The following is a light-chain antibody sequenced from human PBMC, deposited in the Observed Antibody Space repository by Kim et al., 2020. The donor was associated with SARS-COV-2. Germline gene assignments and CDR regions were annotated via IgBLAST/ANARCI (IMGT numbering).Light chain of an antibody. J-gene: IGLJ3*02. Sequence: QSALTQPPSVSGSPGQSVTISCTGTSSDIGTYNRVSWYRQSPGTAPRLMIYEVTNRPPGVPDRFSGSKSGNTASLTISGLQPEDEADYYCSSYTTSNTWVFGGGTKLTVL. CDR1: SSDIGTYNR. CDR3: SSYTTSNTWV. V-gene: IGLV2-18*02. CDR2: EVT.